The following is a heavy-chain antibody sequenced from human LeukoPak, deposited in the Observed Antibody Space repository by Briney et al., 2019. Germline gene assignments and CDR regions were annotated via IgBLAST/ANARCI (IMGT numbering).Heavy chain of an antibody. CDR2: INHSVST. D-gene: IGHD6-13*01. V-gene: IGHV4-34*01. J-gene: IGHJ4*02. CDR1: GGSFSGYY. Sequence: SETLSLTCAVYGGSFSGYYWSWIRQPPGKVLEWIGEINHSVSTNYNPSLKSRVTISVDTSKTQFSMKLSSVTAAATAVYSCEREFHAAGGYLFDYWGQGTLVTVSS. CDR3: EREFHAAGGYLFDY.